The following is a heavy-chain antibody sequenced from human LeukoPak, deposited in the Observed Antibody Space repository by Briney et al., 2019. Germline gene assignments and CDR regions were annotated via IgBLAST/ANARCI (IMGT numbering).Heavy chain of an antibody. CDR2: ITPILGIA. V-gene: IGHV1-69*02. Sequence: VASVKVSCKTSGGTLSRNQINWVRQAPGQGLEWMGRITPILGIAKYAQKFQGRVSITADNSGTTGYLELTGLTSDDTAVYYCARINRDFWSGNDAFDIWGQGTMVTVSS. CDR3: ARINRDFWSGNDAFDI. J-gene: IGHJ3*02. CDR1: GGTLSRNQ. D-gene: IGHD3-3*01.